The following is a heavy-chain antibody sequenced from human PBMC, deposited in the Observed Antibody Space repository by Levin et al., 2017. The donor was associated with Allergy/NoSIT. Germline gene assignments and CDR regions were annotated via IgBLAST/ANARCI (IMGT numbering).Heavy chain of an antibody. CDR2: IYYSGST. D-gene: IGHD6-19*01. CDR3: ARHPRPYETVAGRIDY. Sequence: SETLSLTCTVSGGSISSSSYYWGWIRQPPGKGLEWIGSIYYSGSTYYNPSLKSRVTISVDTSKNQFSLKLSSVTAADTAVYYCARHPRPYETVAGRIDYWGQGTLVTVSS. CDR1: GGSISSSSYY. J-gene: IGHJ4*02. V-gene: IGHV4-39*01.